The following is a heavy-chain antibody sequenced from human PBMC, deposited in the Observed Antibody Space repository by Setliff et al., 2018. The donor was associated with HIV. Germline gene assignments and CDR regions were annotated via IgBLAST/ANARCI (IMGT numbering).Heavy chain of an antibody. D-gene: IGHD3-10*01. V-gene: IGHV4-4*07. Sequence: SETLSLTCTVSGVSISNYYWSWIRQPAGKGLGWIGRIYTSGSTNYNPSLKSRVSMSIDTSDNQFSLNLNSVTAADTAVYYCAGEFACWGQGALVTVSS. CDR2: IYTSGST. CDR3: AGEFAC. J-gene: IGHJ1*01. CDR1: GVSISNYY.